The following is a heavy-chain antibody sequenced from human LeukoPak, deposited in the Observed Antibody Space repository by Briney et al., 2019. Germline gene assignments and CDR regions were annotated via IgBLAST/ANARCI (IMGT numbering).Heavy chain of an antibody. J-gene: IGHJ3*02. Sequence: PGGSLRLSCAASGFTFSSYAMSWVRQAPGKGLEWVSAISGSGGSTYYADSVKGRFTISRDNSKNTLYLQMNSLRAEDTAVYYCAKSGAASTVIKGVSAFDIWGQGTMVTVSS. D-gene: IGHD4-17*01. CDR1: GFTFSSYA. V-gene: IGHV3-23*01. CDR2: ISGSGGST. CDR3: AKSGAASTVIKGVSAFDI.